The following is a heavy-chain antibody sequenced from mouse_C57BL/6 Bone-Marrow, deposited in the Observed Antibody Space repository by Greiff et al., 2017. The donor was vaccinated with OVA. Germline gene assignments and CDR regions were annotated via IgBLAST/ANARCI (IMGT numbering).Heavy chain of an antibody. CDR1: GYTFPSYW. Sequence: QVPLQQSVAELAKPGASVKLSCPASGYTFPSYWMHWVQPRPGPVLALIGYINPSSGYTKYNQKFKDKATLTADKSSSTAYMQLSSLTYEDSAVYYCARGLYYYGSSYSWFAYWGQGTLVTVSA. V-gene: IGHV1-7*01. CDR3: ARGLYYYGSSYSWFAY. CDR2: INPSSGYT. J-gene: IGHJ3*01. D-gene: IGHD1-1*01.